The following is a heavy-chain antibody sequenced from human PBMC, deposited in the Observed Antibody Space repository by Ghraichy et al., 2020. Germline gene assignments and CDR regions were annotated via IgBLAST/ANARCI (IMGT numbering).Heavy chain of an antibody. V-gene: IGHV4-34*01. CDR1: GGSFSGYY. CDR3: ARAGLGYCSGGSCYTNQTFDY. Sequence: GSLRLSCAVYGGSFSGYYWSWIRQPPGKGLEWIGEINHSGSTNYNPSLKSRVTISVDTSKNQFSLKLSSVTAADTAVYYCARAGLGYCSGGSCYTNQTFDYWGQGTLVTVSS. J-gene: IGHJ4*02. D-gene: IGHD2-15*01. CDR2: INHSGST.